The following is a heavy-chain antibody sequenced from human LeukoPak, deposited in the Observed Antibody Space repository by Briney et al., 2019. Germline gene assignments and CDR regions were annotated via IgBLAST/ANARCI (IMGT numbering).Heavy chain of an antibody. J-gene: IGHJ4*02. CDR3: ARKDGDY. CDR1: GASITSFH. D-gene: IGHD6-6*01. CDR2: IYSSGST. V-gene: IGHV4-4*07. Sequence: SETLSLTCTVSGASITSFHWTWIRQPAGKGLEWIGLIYSSGSTIYNPSLQSRVAMTVDMTKNQLSLKLSSVTAADTAMYYCARKDGDYWGQGTLVTVSS.